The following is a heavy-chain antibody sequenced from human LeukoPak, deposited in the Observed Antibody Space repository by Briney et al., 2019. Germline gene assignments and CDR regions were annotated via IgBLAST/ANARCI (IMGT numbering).Heavy chain of an antibody. CDR1: GFTFSNAW. Sequence: GGSLRLSCAASGFTFSNAWMSWVRQAPGKGLEWVGRIKSKTDGGTTDYAAPVKGRFTISGDDSKNTLYLQMNSLKTEDTAVYYCTVYSSGWYIDYWGQGTLVTVSS. V-gene: IGHV3-15*01. CDR2: IKSKTDGGTT. CDR3: TVYSSGWYIDY. J-gene: IGHJ4*02. D-gene: IGHD6-19*01.